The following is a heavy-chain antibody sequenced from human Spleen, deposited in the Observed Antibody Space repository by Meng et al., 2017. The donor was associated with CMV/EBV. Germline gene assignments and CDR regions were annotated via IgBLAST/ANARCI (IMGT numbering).Heavy chain of an antibody. Sequence: ASVKVSCKTSGFTFSDYHMHWVRQAPGQGPEWMGWINPKSGGTKYSQKFHDRVTMPRDMSITTAYMELRRLTSDDTAVYYCARGEYYYDSSGYLRFDFWGQGTLVTVSS. V-gene: IGHV1-2*02. CDR1: GFTFSDYH. CDR3: ARGEYYYDSSGYLRFDF. CDR2: INPKSGGT. J-gene: IGHJ4*02. D-gene: IGHD3-22*01.